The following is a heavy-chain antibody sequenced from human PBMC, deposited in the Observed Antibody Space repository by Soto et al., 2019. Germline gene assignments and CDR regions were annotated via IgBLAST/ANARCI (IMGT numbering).Heavy chain of an antibody. CDR1: GFAFSRSS. CDR3: ATGAYCSGGSCSDYYYYYYGMDL. Sequence: SVEVSCKTSGFAFSRSSVQWVLQARGQRLEWIGWLVVGTGNTNYAQKFQQRVTISSDRSTNTVSMELSSLTSEDTAVYYCATGAYCSGGSCSDYYYYYYGMDLWGQGTTVTVSS. J-gene: IGHJ6*02. CDR2: LVVGTGNT. D-gene: IGHD2-15*01. V-gene: IGHV1-58*01.